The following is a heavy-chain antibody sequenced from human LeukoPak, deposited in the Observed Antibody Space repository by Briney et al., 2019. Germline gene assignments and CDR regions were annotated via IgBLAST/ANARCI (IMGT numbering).Heavy chain of an antibody. D-gene: IGHD2-2*02. J-gene: IGHJ6*03. Sequence: GGSLRLSCAASGFTFSSYSMNWVRQAPGKGLEWVSSISSSSSYIYYADSVKGRFTISRDNAKNSLYLQMNSLRAEDTAVYYCAREGYCSSTSCYTLYYYYYMDVWGKGTTVTVSS. CDR2: ISSSSSYI. CDR3: AREGYCSSTSCYTLYYYYYMDV. V-gene: IGHV3-21*01. CDR1: GFTFSSYS.